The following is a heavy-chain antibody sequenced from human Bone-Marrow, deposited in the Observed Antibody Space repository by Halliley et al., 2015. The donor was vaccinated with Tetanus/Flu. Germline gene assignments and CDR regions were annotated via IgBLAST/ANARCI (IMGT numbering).Heavy chain of an antibody. CDR1: GGSISSYY. J-gene: IGHJ5*02. Sequence: TLSLTCTVSGGSISSYYWSWIRQPPGKGLEWIGYIYYSGSTNYNPSLKSRVTISLDTSKNQFSLKLSSVTPADTAVYYCARSGSGNYEGWLDPWGQGTLVTVSS. D-gene: IGHD3-10*01. V-gene: IGHV4-59*01. CDR2: IYYSGST. CDR3: ARSGSGNYEGWLDP.